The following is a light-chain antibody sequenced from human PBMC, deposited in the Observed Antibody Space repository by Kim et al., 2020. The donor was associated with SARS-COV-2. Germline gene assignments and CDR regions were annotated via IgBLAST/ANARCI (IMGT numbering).Light chain of an antibody. CDR3: LLYYGGVWV. Sequence: QAVVTQEPSLTVSPGGTVTLTCASNTGAVTSGYYPNWFQLKPGQAPRSMIHTASGRHSWTPARFSGSPLGGKAGLTLSGVQPEDEAEYYCLLYYGGVWVFGGGTQLTVL. J-gene: IGLJ3*02. CDR2: TAS. V-gene: IGLV7-43*01. CDR1: TGAVTSGYY.